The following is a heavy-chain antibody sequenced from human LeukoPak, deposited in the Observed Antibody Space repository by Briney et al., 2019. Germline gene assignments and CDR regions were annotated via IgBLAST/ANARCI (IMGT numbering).Heavy chain of an antibody. J-gene: IGHJ4*02. CDR3: ARDTPYYYDSSGYYGY. CDR2: LSYDGSNE. D-gene: IGHD3-22*01. Sequence: GGSLRLSCAASGFTFSRYNIHWVRQAPGKGLEWVAVLSYDGSNEYYVDSVKGRFTISRDNSKNTVYLQMNSLRTGDTAVYYCARDTPYYYDSSGYYGYWGQGTLVTVSS. CDR1: GFTFSRYN. V-gene: IGHV3-30*04.